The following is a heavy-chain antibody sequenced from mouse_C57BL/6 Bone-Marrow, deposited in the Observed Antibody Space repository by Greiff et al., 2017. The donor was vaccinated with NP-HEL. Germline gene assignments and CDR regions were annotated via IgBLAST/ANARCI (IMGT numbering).Heavy chain of an antibody. Sequence: EVQLQQSGGGLVKPGGSLKLSCAASGFTFSDYGMHWVRQAPEKGLEWVAYISSGSSTIYYADTVKGRFTMSRDNAKNTLFLQMTSLRSEDTAMYYCARPYCSNYAWFAYWGQGKRVTVTA. D-gene: IGHD2-5*01. CDR3: ARPYCSNYAWFAY. CDR1: GFTFSDYG. V-gene: IGHV5-17*01. CDR2: ISSGSSTI. J-gene: IGHJ3*01.